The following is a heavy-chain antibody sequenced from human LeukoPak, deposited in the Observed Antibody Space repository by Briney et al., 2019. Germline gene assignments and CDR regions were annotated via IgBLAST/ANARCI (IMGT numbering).Heavy chain of an antibody. CDR3: ARKGLLGSGKPWFDP. CDR1: GYTFTSYD. Sequence: WASVKVSCKASGYTFTSYDINWVRQVSGPGLELLGSMNPNSGNTASAQKFQGRVTMTTNTSISTAYMELTGLRSEDTAMYFCARKGLLGSGKPWFDPWGQGTLVTVSS. V-gene: IGHV1-8*01. J-gene: IGHJ5*02. D-gene: IGHD2-15*01. CDR2: MNPNSGNT.